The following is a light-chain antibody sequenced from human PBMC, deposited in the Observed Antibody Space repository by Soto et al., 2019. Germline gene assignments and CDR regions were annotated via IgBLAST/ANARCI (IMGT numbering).Light chain of an antibody. J-gene: IGKJ4*01. V-gene: IGKV3-11*01. CDR2: DAS. CDR3: QKFTSAPFT. CDR1: QSVSNF. Sequence: EIVLTQSPATLSLSPVEIATLPCRASQSVSNFLAWYQHKPGQAPRLLIYDASIRATGVPARFSGSGSGTDLSLTISRLQPEDVAIYYCQKFTSAPFTCGGGTKVDIK.